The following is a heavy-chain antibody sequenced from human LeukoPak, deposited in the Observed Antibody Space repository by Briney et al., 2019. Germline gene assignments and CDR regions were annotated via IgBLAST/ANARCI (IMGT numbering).Heavy chain of an antibody. D-gene: IGHD6-13*01. Sequence: GSLRLSCAASGFTFSGSAMQLVRQASGKGLEWVGRIRSKANSYATAYAASVKGRFTISRDDSKNTAYLQMNSLKTEDTAVYYCTRHDGSRIDYWGQGTLVTVSS. CDR1: GFTFSGSA. CDR2: IRSKANSYAT. V-gene: IGHV3-73*01. J-gene: IGHJ4*02. CDR3: TRHDGSRIDY.